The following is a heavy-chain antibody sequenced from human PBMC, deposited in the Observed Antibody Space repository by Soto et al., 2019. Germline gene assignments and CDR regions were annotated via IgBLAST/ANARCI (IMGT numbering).Heavy chain of an antibody. D-gene: IGHD6-13*01. Sequence: QVQLVESGGGVVQPGSSLRLSCAASGFRLSDHGMHWVRQAPGKGVEWVAISYSDGRNKYYADSVKGRFTISRDNSKNTLDLQMNSLRGEDTALYYCAIGSWQQLGDLWGQGTLVTVSS. CDR1: GFRLSDHG. J-gene: IGHJ5*02. V-gene: IGHV3-33*01. CDR3: AIGSWQQLGDL. CDR2: SYSDGRNK.